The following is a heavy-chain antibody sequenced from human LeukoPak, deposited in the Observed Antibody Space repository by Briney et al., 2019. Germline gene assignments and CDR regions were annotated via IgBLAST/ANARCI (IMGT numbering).Heavy chain of an antibody. CDR2: INHSGRT. CDR3: ARGRNKGSVAKTGIIY. Sequence: PSETLSLTCAVYGGSFSGYYWSWIRQPPGKGLEGIGEINHSGRTNYNPSRKSRVTSSVAPSKNPFSLKLSSVTAADTAVYYCARGRNKGSVAKTGIIYWGQGTLVTVSS. CDR1: GGSFSGYY. J-gene: IGHJ4*02. V-gene: IGHV4-34*01. D-gene: IGHD5-12*01.